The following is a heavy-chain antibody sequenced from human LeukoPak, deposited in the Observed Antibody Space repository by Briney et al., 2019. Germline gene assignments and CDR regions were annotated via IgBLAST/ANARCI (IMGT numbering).Heavy chain of an antibody. Sequence: GESLKISCQGSGYSFTSYWIGWVRQMPGKGLEWMGIIYPGDSDTRYSPSFQGQVTISADKSISTAYLQWSSLKASDTAMYYCARLGGGGGYSYAIDYWGQGTLVTVSS. J-gene: IGHJ4*02. V-gene: IGHV5-51*01. CDR3: ARLGGGGGYSYAIDY. CDR2: IYPGDSDT. D-gene: IGHD5-18*01. CDR1: GYSFTSYW.